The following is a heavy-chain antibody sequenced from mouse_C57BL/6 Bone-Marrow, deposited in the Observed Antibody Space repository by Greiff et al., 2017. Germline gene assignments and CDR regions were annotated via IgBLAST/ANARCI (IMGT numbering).Heavy chain of an antibody. Sequence: EVMLVESGGDLVKPGGSLKLSCAASGFTFSSYGMSWVRQTPDKRLEWVATISSGGSYTYYPDSVKGRFTISRDNAKNTLYLQMSSLKSEETAMYYCARHGRLRRRFAYWGQGTLVTVSA. CDR2: ISSGGSYT. CDR3: ARHGRLRRRFAY. D-gene: IGHD2-2*01. CDR1: GFTFSSYG. V-gene: IGHV5-6*01. J-gene: IGHJ3*01.